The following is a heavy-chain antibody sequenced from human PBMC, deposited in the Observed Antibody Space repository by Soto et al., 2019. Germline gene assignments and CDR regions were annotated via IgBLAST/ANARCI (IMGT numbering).Heavy chain of an antibody. CDR1: GGSISSYY. J-gene: IGHJ4*02. V-gene: IGHV4-59*08. D-gene: IGHD3-16*02. CDR3: ARQVTGDYIWGSYQPEYYFDY. Sequence: SETLSLTCTVSGGSISSYYWSWIRQPPGKGLEWIGYIYYSGSTNYNPSLKSRVTISVDTSKNQFSLKLSSVTAADTAVYYCARQVTGDYIWGSYQPEYYFDYWGQGTLVTVSS. CDR2: IYYSGST.